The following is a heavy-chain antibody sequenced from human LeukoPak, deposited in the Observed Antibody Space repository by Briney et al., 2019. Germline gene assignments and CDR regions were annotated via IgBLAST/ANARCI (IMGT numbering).Heavy chain of an antibody. CDR1: GFTFSSYG. CDR3: AKDDAWLRFGE. V-gene: IGHV3-30*02. J-gene: IGHJ4*02. CDR2: IRYDGSNK. D-gene: IGHD3-10*01. Sequence: GGSLRLSCAASGFTFSSYGMHWVRQAPGKGLEWVAFIRYDGSNKYYADSVKGRFAISRDNSKNMLYLEVISLTADDTAVYYCAKDDAWLRFGEWSQGTLVTVSS.